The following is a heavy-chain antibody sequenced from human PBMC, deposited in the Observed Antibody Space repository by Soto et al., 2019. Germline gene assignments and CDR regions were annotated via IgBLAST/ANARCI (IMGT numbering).Heavy chain of an antibody. D-gene: IGHD2-2*01. CDR3: AKDSHWAIISPTHDY. J-gene: IGHJ4*01. V-gene: IGHV1-46*01. Sequence: ASVKVSCKSSGYTFATYYLHWVRQAPGQGLEWMGVINPSGGRTSYSQKFQGRVTMTRDTSTSTFYMLYLQMNSLRAEDTAIYYGAKDSHWAIISPTHDYWGHGTLVTVSS. CDR1: GYTFATYY. CDR2: INPSGGRT.